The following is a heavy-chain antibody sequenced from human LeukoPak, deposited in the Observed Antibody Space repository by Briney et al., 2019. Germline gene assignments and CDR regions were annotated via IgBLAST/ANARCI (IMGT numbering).Heavy chain of an antibody. CDR3: ARGPGGSYLYYFDY. CDR2: ISSNGGST. CDR1: GFTFSSYA. V-gene: IGHV3-64*01. D-gene: IGHD1-26*01. J-gene: IGHJ4*02. Sequence: PGRSLRLSCAASGFTFSSYAMHWVHQAPGKGLEYVSAISSNGGSTYYANSVKGRFTISRDNSKNTLYLQMGSLRAEDMAVYYCARGPGGSYLYYFDYWGQGTLVTVSS.